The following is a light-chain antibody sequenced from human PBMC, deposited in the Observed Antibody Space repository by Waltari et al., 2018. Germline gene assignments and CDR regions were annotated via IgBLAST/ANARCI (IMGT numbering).Light chain of an antibody. CDR1: QMVSSN. J-gene: IGKJ2*01. CDR3: HQYNNWPYT. V-gene: IGKV3-15*01. Sequence: EMVMTQSPATLSVSPGERGTLSCRASQMVSSNLAWYQQKPGQAPRLLINGASTRATGIPARISGSGSGTEFTLTISSLQSEDFAVYYCHQYNNWPYTFGQGTKLEIK. CDR2: GAS.